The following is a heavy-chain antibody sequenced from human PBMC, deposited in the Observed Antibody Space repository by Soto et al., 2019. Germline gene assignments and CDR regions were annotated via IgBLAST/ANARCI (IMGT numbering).Heavy chain of an antibody. D-gene: IGHD6-19*01. CDR3: ARRKGCFDY. J-gene: IGHJ4*02. CDR1: GFSLSSRGLG. CDR2: IYWNDDK. V-gene: IGHV2-5*01. Sequence: SGPTLVNPTQTLTLTCTFSGFSLSSRGLGVGWIRQPPGKAPEWLAVIYWNDDKLYSPSLKSRLTITKDTSKDQVVLTMSNMDSVDTATYYCARRKGCFDYWGRGALVTVSS.